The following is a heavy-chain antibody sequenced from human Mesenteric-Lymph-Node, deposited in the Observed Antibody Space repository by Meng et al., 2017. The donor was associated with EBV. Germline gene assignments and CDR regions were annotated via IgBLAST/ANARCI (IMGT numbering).Heavy chain of an antibody. Sequence: HRQESGPGLVKPSQTLSPTCGVSDDSISSGGYYWSWIRQAPGKGLEWIGSFYYRGRTYLKPSLRSRITIPIDTSRNQFSLKLDSVTAADTALYYCARSHDSSGYGIGYWGQGTLVTVSS. CDR3: ARSHDSSGYGIGY. CDR2: FYYRGRT. J-gene: IGHJ4*02. CDR1: DDSISSGGYY. D-gene: IGHD3-22*01. V-gene: IGHV4-39*07.